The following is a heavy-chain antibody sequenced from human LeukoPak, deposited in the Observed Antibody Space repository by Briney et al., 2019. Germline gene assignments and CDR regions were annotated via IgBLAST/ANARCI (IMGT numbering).Heavy chain of an antibody. CDR2: ITNDGSST. J-gene: IGHJ4*02. V-gene: IGHV3-74*01. D-gene: IGHD6-13*01. CDR1: GLTFSSHW. Sequence: PGGSLRLSCAASGLTFSSHWMHWVRQAPGKGLVWVSRITNDGSSTTYADSVKGRFTISRDKSKNTVDLQMNSLRAEDTAIYYCARDGSSSSYYFDYWGQGTLVTVSS. CDR3: ARDGSSSSYYFDY.